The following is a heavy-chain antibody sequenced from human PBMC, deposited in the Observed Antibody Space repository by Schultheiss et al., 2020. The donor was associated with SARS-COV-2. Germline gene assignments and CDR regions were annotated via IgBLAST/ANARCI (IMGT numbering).Heavy chain of an antibody. J-gene: IGHJ6*02. D-gene: IGHD5-12*01. CDR1: GGSISSYY. Sequence: SQTLSLTCTVSGGSISSYYWSWIRQPPGKGLEWIGYIYYSGSTNYNPSLKSRVTISVDTSKNQFSLKLSSVTAADTAVYYCARVRGGYSGYDFYYYYGMDVWGQGTTVTVAS. CDR2: IYYSGST. CDR3: ARVRGGYSGYDFYYYYGMDV. V-gene: IGHV4-59*01.